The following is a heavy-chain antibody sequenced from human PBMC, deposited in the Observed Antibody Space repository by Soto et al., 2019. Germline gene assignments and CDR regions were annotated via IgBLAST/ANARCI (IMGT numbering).Heavy chain of an antibody. CDR3: ARGRIAARPYNWFDP. J-gene: IGHJ5*02. CDR2: INPNSGGT. Sequence: GASEKVSCKASGYTFTGYYMHWVRQAPGQGLEWMGWINPNSGGTNYAQKFQGWVTMTRDTSISTAYMELSRLRSDDTAVYYCARGRIAARPYNWFDPWGQGTLVTVSS. V-gene: IGHV1-2*04. D-gene: IGHD6-6*01. CDR1: GYTFTGYY.